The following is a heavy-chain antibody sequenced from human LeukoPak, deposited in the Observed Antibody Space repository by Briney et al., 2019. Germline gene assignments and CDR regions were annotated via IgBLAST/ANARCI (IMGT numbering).Heavy chain of an antibody. V-gene: IGHV3-9*01. CDR3: AKDIGLRDYSNYFFDY. CDR2: ISWNSGSI. CDR1: GFTFDDYA. J-gene: IGHJ4*02. D-gene: IGHD4-11*01. Sequence: GGSLRLSCAASGFTFDDYAMHWVRQAAGKGLEWVSGISWNSGSIGYADSVKGRFTISRDNAKNYLYLQMNSLRAEDTALYYCAKDIGLRDYSNYFFDYWGQGTLVTVSS.